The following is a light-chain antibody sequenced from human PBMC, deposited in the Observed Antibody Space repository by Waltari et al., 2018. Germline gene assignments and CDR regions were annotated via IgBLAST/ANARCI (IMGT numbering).Light chain of an antibody. CDR1: QSLLYSNGDYH. CDR2: LGS. J-gene: IGKJ1*01. Sequence: DIVMTQSPLSLSVTPGEPASISCRSSQSLLYSNGDYHMDWYLQKPGQSPQLLIYLGSHRASGVPDRCSGSRSCTDFTLRISRVEAEDIGVYYCMQRLQTPWTFGQGTKVEIK. V-gene: IGKV2-28*01. CDR3: MQRLQTPWT.